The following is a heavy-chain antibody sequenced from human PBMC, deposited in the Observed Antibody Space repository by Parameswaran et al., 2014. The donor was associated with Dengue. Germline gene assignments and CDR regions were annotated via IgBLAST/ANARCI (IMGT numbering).Heavy chain of an antibody. V-gene: IGHV3-23*01. Sequence: RWIRQPPGKGLEWVSAISGSGGSTYYADSVKGRFTISRDNSKNTLYLQMNSLRAEDTAVYYCAKEDGSGSYSLDYWGQGTLVTVSS. D-gene: IGHD3-10*01. CDR2: ISGSGGST. J-gene: IGHJ4*02. CDR3: AKEDGSGSYSLDY.